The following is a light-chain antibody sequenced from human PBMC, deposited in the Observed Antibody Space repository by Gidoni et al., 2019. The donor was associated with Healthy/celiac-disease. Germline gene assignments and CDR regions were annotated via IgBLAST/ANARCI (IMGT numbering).Light chain of an antibody. CDR2: DNN. J-gene: IGLJ2*01. Sequence: QSVLTQPPSVSAPPGQKVTISCSGSSSNIGNNYVSWYQQLPGTAPKLLIYDNNKRPSGIPDRFSGSKSGRSATLGITGLQTGDEADYYCGTWDSSLSVVVFGGGTKLTVL. V-gene: IGLV1-51*01. CDR3: GTWDSSLSVVV. CDR1: SSNIGNNY.